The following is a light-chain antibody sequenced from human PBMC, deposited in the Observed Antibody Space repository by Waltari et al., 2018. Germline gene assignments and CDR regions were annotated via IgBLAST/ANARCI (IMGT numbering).Light chain of an antibody. CDR3: SSYISSSTLEL. J-gene: IGLJ2*01. CDR2: DVS. CDR1: SIDVGGYNY. Sequence: QSALTQPASVSGSPGQSITISCTGTSIDVGGYNYSSWYQQHPGKAPKLMIYDVSNRPSGVSNRFSGSKSGNTASLTISGLQAEDEADYYCSSYISSSTLELFGGGTSLTVL. V-gene: IGLV2-14*03.